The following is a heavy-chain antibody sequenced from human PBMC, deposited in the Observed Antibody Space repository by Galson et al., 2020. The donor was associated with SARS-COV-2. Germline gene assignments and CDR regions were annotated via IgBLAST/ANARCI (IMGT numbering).Heavy chain of an antibody. CDR3: ARNYGSGSRAPFDY. V-gene: IGHV4-31*03. J-gene: IGHJ4*02. Sequence: SETLSLTCTVSGGSISSGGYYWSWIRQHPGKGLEWIGSIYYSGSTYYNPSLKSRVTISVDRSKNQFSLELSSVTAADRAVYYCARNYGSGSRAPFDYWGQGTLVTVSS. CDR2: IYYSGST. CDR1: GGSISSGGYY. D-gene: IGHD3-10*01.